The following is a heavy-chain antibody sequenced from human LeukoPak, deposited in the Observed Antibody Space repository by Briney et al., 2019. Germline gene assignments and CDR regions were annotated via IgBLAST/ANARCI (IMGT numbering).Heavy chain of an antibody. V-gene: IGHV4-34*01. CDR1: GGSFSGYY. CDR3: ARASGYSSGWYHY. CDR2: INHSGST. J-gene: IGHJ4*02. Sequence: SETLSLTCAVYGGSFSGYYWSWIRQPPGKGLEWIGEINHSGSTNYNPSLKSRVTISVDTSKSQFSLKLSSVTAADTAVYYCARASGYSSGWYHYWGQGTLVTVSS. D-gene: IGHD6-19*01.